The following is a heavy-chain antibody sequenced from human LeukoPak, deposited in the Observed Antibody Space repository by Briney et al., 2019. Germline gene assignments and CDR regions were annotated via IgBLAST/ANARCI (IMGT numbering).Heavy chain of an antibody. V-gene: IGHV3-21*01. J-gene: IGHJ4*02. Sequence: GVLRLSCAASGFTFSSYSMNWVRQAPGKGLEWVSSISSSSSYIYYADSVKGRFTISRDNAKNSLYLQMNSLRAEDTAVYYCARGGMIVVVTVDYWGQGTLVTVSS. CDR1: GFTFSSYS. CDR2: ISSSSSYI. D-gene: IGHD3-22*01. CDR3: ARGGMIVVVTVDY.